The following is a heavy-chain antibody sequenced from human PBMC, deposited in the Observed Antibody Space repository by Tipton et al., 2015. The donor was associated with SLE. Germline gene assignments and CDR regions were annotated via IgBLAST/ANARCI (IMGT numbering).Heavy chain of an antibody. CDR1: GFTFHNYW. V-gene: IGHV3-74*01. CDR3: AGGTGAYFDH. Sequence: SLRLSCAASGFTFHNYWMHWVRQAPGKRLVWVSRLSTDGSVTTYADSVKGRFTISRDNSKNTLYLQMNRLRVEDTAVYYCAGGTGAYFDHWGQGTLVTVSS. J-gene: IGHJ4*02. D-gene: IGHD3-16*01. CDR2: LSTDGSVT.